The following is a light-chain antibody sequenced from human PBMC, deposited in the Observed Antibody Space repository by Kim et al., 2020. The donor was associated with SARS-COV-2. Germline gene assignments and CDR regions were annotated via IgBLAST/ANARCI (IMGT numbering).Light chain of an antibody. J-gene: IGKJ2*01. V-gene: IGKV1-39*01. CDR1: QSITNY. CDR2: AAS. Sequence: SESVGDRVTITCRASQSITNYLNWYQLKPGKAPKLLIYAASSLQSGVPSRFSGSGSGTEFTLTISSLQREDFATYYCQQSYRTPYTSGQGTKLEI. CDR3: QQSYRTPYT.